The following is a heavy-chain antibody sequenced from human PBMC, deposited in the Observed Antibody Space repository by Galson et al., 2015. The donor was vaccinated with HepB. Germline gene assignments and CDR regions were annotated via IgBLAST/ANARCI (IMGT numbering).Heavy chain of an antibody. Sequence: SLRLSCAASGFTFSPIWMSWVRQAPGKGLEWVANMKGDGSEEYYVDSVKGRFTISRDNARNSLYLQMNSLTAEDTALYYCARDWNWGLDYWGQGTLVTVSS. V-gene: IGHV3-7*03. CDR2: MKGDGSEE. CDR1: GFTFSPIW. CDR3: ARDWNWGLDY. D-gene: IGHD7-27*01. J-gene: IGHJ4*02.